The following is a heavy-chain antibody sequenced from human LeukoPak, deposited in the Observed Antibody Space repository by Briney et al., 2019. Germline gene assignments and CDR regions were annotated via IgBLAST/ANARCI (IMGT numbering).Heavy chain of an antibody. Sequence: SETLSLTCTVSGGSISSYYWSWIRQPPGKGLEGIGYIYYSGSTNYNPSLKSRVTISVDTSKNQFSLKLSSVTAADTAVYYCARVYVSGSSWSFDYWGQGTLVSVSS. J-gene: IGHJ4*02. CDR1: GGSISSYY. CDR3: ARVYVSGSSWSFDY. CDR2: IYYSGST. V-gene: IGHV4-59*01. D-gene: IGHD6-13*01.